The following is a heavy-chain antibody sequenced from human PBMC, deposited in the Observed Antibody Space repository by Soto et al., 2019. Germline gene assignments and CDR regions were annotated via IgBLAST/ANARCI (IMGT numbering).Heavy chain of an antibody. D-gene: IGHD3-22*01. Sequence: PGGSLRLSCAASGSTFSSYAMSWVRQAPGKGLEWVSAISGSGGSTYYADSVKGRFTISRDNSKNTLYLQMNSLRAEDTAVYYCAKDRQTYYYDSSGSWFDPWGQGTLVTVSS. CDR1: GSTFSSYA. V-gene: IGHV3-23*01. CDR3: AKDRQTYYYDSSGSWFDP. J-gene: IGHJ5*02. CDR2: ISGSGGST.